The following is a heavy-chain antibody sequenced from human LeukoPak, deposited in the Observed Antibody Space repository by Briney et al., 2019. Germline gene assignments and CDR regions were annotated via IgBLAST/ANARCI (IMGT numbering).Heavy chain of an antibody. CDR1: GGSFSGYY. V-gene: IGHV4-34*01. D-gene: IGHD2-2*01. Sequence: SETLSLTCAVYGGSFSGYYWSWIRQPPGKGLEWIGEINHSGSTNYNPSLKSRVTISVDTSKNQFSLKLSSVTAADTAVYYCARGYCSSTSCYSFDYWGQGTLVTVSS. CDR2: INHSGST. J-gene: IGHJ4*02. CDR3: ARGYCSSTSCYSFDY.